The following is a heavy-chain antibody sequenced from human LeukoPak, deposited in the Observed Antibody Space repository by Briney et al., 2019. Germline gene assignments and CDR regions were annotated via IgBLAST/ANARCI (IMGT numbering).Heavy chain of an antibody. CDR1: GFTFNTYS. J-gene: IGHJ6*02. CDR3: ARDYSTTWSYGMDV. D-gene: IGHD2-2*01. V-gene: IGHV3-33*08. Sequence: GGSLRLSCAASGFTFNTYSMNWVRQAPGKGLEWVAVIWYDETNKYHADSVKGRFTISRDNSKNTLYLQMNSLRAEDTAVYYCARDYSTTWSYGMDVWGQGTTVTVSS. CDR2: IWYDETNK.